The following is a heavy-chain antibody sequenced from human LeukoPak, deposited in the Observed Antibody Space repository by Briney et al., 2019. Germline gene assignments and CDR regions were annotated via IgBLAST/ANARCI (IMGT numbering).Heavy chain of an antibody. D-gene: IGHD4-17*01. Sequence: GGSLRLSCAASGFTFSSYSMNWVRQAPGKGLEWVSSISSSSSYIYYADSVKGRLTISRDNAKNSLYLQMNSLRAEDTAVYYCARDPDDYGDLWGQGTLVTVSS. CDR1: GFTFSSYS. CDR3: ARDPDDYGDL. V-gene: IGHV3-21*01. CDR2: ISSSSSYI. J-gene: IGHJ1*01.